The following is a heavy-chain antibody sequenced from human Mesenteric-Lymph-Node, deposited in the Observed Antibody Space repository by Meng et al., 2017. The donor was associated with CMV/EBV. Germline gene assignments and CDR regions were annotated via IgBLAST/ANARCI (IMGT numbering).Heavy chain of an antibody. V-gene: IGHV4-31*02. CDR3: ARAPLSEYCSSTSCYEGLDY. CDR2: INYSGST. D-gene: IGHD2-2*01. CDR1: SGGYY. J-gene: IGHJ4*02. Sequence: SGGYYWSWIRQHPGKGLEWIGYINYSGSTYYNPSLKGRVTISVDTSKNQFSLKLSSVTAADTAVYYCARAPLSEYCSSTSCYEGLDYWGQGTLVTVSS.